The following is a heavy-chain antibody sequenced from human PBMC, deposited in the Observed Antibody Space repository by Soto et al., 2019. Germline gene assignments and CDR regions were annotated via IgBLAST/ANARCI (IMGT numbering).Heavy chain of an antibody. J-gene: IGHJ4*02. CDR2: TDYSGNT. CDR1: SDSISSYY. D-gene: IGHD6-19*01. V-gene: IGHV4-59*08. CDR3: ARAVGDPLYYLDY. Sequence: QVQLQESGPGLVRPSETLSLTCTVSSDSISSYYWIWIRQSPGKGLEWIWYTDYSGNTNYNPSLKSRVTVAGDTSKNQFSLRLSPVTAADTAVYYCARAVGDPLYYLDYWGQGTLVTVSS.